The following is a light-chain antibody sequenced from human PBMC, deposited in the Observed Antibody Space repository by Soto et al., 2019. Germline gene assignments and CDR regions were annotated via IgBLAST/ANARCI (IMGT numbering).Light chain of an antibody. V-gene: IGLV2-14*01. J-gene: IGLJ1*01. Sequence: QSALTQPASVSGSPGQSITISCTGTSSGVGGYNYVSWYQQHPGKAPKLMIYDVSNRPSGVSNRFSGSKSGNTASLTISGLQAEDEADYYCSSYTSSSTLDVFGTVTKVTVL. CDR1: SSGVGGYNY. CDR2: DVS. CDR3: SSYTSSSTLDV.